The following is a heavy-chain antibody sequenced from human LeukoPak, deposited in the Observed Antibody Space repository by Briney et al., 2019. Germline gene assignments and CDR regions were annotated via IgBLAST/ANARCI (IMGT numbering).Heavy chain of an antibody. J-gene: IGHJ4*02. Sequence: PGGSLRLSCAASRFTFDDYAMHWVRQAPGKGPEWVSLISWYGGSTYYADAVMDRCTISRDNSKNSLYLQMNSLRAEDTALYYCAKDRAAAGTSMDYWGQGTLVTVSS. D-gene: IGHD6-13*01. CDR1: RFTFDDYA. CDR2: ISWYGGST. V-gene: IGHV3-43D*03. CDR3: AKDRAAAGTSMDY.